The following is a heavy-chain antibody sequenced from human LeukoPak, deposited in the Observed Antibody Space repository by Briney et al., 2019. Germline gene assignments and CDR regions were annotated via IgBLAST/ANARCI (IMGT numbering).Heavy chain of an antibody. CDR3: ARGLSSSWYYYYYYMDV. CDR1: GYTFTRYD. J-gene: IGHJ6*03. V-gene: IGHV1-8*01. D-gene: IGHD6-13*01. Sequence: ASAKVSCMDSGYTFTRYDLNWVRQATGEGVECMGWMNPNSGNTGYAQKFQGRVTMTTNTSISTAYMELSSLRSEDTAVYYSARGLSSSWYYYYYYMDVWGKGTTVTVSS. CDR2: MNPNSGNT.